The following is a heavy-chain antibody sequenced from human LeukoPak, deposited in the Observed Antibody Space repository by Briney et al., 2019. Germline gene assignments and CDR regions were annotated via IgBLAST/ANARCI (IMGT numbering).Heavy chain of an antibody. V-gene: IGHV3-30*04. CDR3: ARDARIAVADFDY. CDR1: GFTFSSYA. D-gene: IGHD6-19*01. CDR2: ISYDGSNK. Sequence: GGSLRLSCAASGFTFSSYAMHWVRQAPGKGLEWVAVISYDGSNKYYADSVKGRFTISRDNAKNSLYLQMNSLRAEDTAVYYCARDARIAVADFDYWGQGTLVTVSS. J-gene: IGHJ4*02.